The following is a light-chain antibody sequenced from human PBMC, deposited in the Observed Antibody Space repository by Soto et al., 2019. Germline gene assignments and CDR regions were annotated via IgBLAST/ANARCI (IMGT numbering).Light chain of an antibody. CDR2: AAT. Sequence: DIQMTQSPSSLSASVGDRVTISCRASHSISNYEIWYKNRPGKPPHLLISAATSLQLGVTSRFSVSESGKHFSLISSRLQPADSKTYYFQQSYSTPFTFGQRPRMEIQ. CDR3: QQSYSTPFT. CDR1: HSISNY. V-gene: IGKV1-39*01. J-gene: IGKJ5*01.